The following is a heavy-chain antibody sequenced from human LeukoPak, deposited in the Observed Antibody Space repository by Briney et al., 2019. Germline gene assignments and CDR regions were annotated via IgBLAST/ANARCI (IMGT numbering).Heavy chain of an antibody. J-gene: IGHJ6*03. V-gene: IGHV1-69*06. D-gene: IGHD3-10*01. Sequence: ASVEVSCKASGGTFSSYAISWVRQAPGQGLEWMGGIIPIIGTTNYAQKFQGRVTTTADTSTSTAYMELRSLISEDTAVYYCARAYGHYYYMDVWGRGTTVTVSS. CDR3: ARAYGHYYYMDV. CDR1: GGTFSSYA. CDR2: IIPIIGTT.